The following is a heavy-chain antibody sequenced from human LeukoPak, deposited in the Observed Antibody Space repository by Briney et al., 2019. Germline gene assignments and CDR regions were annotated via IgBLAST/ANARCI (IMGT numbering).Heavy chain of an antibody. CDR3: AREASRDGYNCAFDI. CDR2: IIPIFGTA. CDR1: GGTFSSYA. V-gene: IGHV1-69*13. D-gene: IGHD5-24*01. Sequence: SVKVSCKASGGTFSSYAISWVRQAPGQGLEWMGGIIPIFGTANYAQKFQGRVTITADESTSTAYMELSSLRSEDTAVYYCAREASRDGYNCAFDIWGQGTMVTVSS. J-gene: IGHJ3*02.